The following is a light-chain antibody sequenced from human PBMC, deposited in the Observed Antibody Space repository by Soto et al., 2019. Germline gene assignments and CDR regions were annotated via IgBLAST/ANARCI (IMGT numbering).Light chain of an antibody. CDR1: SSDVGGYNY. J-gene: IGLJ7*01. CDR3: SSYSSATPLV. CDR2: DVN. Sequence: QSALTQPASVSGSPGQSITISCTGTSSDVGGYNYVSWYQQHPGKAPKLMIYDVNNRPSGVSNRFSASKSGNTASLTISGLQAEDEADYYCSSYSSATPLVFGGGTQLTVL. V-gene: IGLV2-14*01.